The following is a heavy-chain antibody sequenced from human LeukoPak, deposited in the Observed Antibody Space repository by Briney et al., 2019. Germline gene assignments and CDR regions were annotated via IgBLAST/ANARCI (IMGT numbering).Heavy chain of an antibody. CDR2: ISAYNGNT. Sequence: ASVKVSCKASGYTFTSYGISWVRQAPGQGLEWMGWISAYNGNTNYAQKLQGRVTMTTDTSTSTAYMELRSLRSDDTAVYYCARDSPRYYDFWSGYYDNWFDPWGQGTLVTVSS. CDR3: ARDSPRYYDFWSGYYDNWFDP. V-gene: IGHV1-18*01. J-gene: IGHJ5*02. CDR1: GYTFTSYG. D-gene: IGHD3-3*01.